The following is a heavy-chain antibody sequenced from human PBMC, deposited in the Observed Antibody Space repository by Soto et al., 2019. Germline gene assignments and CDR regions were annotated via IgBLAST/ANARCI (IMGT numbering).Heavy chain of an antibody. CDR2: SNPNSGGT. D-gene: IGHD3-22*01. CDR1: GYTFTGSD. J-gene: IGHJ4*02. V-gene: IGHV1-2*02. CDR3: SRRKGDYYDSSGYHYYFDY. Sequence: VQLVQPGAEVKKPGATVKVSCKASGYTFTGSDMYWLRQAHGPGLEWMGCSNPNSGGTKSAQKFQGRVTMTRDTSISTAYRELSRLRCDDTAVYYCSRRKGDYYDSSGYHYYFDYCGQGTLVTVS.